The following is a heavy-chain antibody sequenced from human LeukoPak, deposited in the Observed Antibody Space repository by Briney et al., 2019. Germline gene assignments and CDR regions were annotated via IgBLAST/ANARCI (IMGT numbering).Heavy chain of an antibody. CDR1: GGSISSSSYY. D-gene: IGHD3-10*01. CDR3: ARVGYYYGSGSYYSPWDGYSSGADY. CDR2: IYYSGST. V-gene: IGHV4-39*07. J-gene: IGHJ4*02. Sequence: SETLSLTCTVSGGSISSSSYYWGWIRQPPGKGLEWIGSIYYSGSTYYNPSLKSRVTISVDTSKNQFSLKLSSVTAADTAVYYCARVGYYYGSGSYYSPWDGYSSGADYWGQGTLVTVSS.